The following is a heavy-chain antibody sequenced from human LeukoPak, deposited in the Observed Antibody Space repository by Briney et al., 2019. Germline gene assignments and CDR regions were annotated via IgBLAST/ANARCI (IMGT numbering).Heavy chain of an antibody. CDR2: IDYSGTT. CDR1: GGSISSFY. J-gene: IGHJ6*02. CDR3: ARDSPIDSSGSYYYNMDV. D-gene: IGHD3-22*01. Sequence: PSEPLSLTCTVSGGSISSFYWSWIRQPPGKGLEWIGYIDYSGTTNYHPSLKSRVIILVDTSKNQFSLRLSSVTAADTAVYYCARDSPIDSSGSYYYNMDVWGQGTPVTVSS. V-gene: IGHV4-59*01.